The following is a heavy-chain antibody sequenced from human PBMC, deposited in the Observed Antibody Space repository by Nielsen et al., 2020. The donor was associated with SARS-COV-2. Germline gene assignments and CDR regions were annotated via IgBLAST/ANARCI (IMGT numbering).Heavy chain of an antibody. D-gene: IGHD5-18*01. J-gene: IGHJ6*02. CDR1: GYTLTELS. CDR2: FDPEDGET. V-gene: IGHV1-24*01. CDR3: AAVDTAMVTQGPYYYYGMDV. Sequence: ASVKVSCKVSGYTLTELSMHWVRQAPGKGLEWMGGFDPEDGETIYAQKFQGRVTMTRDTSISTAYMELSRLRSDDTAVYYCAAVDTAMVTQGPYYYYGMDVWGQGTTVTVSS.